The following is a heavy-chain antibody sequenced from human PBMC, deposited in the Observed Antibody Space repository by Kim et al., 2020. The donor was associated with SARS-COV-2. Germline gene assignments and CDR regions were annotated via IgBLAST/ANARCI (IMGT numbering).Heavy chain of an antibody. V-gene: IGHV3-23*01. J-gene: IGHJ4*02. D-gene: IGHD2-2*01. CDR3: AKDPPGCSSTSCYIFDY. Sequence: VKGRFTISRDNSKNTLYLQMNSLRAEDTAVYYCAKDPPGCSSTSCYIFDYWGQGTLVTVSS.